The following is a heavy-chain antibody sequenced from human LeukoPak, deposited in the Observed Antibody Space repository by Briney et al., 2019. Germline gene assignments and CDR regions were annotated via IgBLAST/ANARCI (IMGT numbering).Heavy chain of an antibody. D-gene: IGHD6-19*01. J-gene: IGHJ4*02. CDR2: FSGTSIN. CDR3: AKLKQWQPQRYFFEY. V-gene: IGHV3-23*01. Sequence: PGGSLRLSCAASGFTFSSYAMSWVRQAPGKGLEWVSTFSGTSINSYADAVKGRVTISRDNSKNTLYLQMNSLRAEDTAVYYCAKLKQWQPQRYFFEYWRQGALVTVAS. CDR1: GFTFSSYA.